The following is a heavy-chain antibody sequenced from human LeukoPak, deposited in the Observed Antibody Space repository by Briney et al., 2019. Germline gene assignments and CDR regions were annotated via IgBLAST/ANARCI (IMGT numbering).Heavy chain of an antibody. J-gene: IGHJ4*02. CDR1: GYTFKVYW. D-gene: IGHD6-19*01. CDR3: ARLGTVARGIDY. V-gene: IGHV5-51*01. CDR2: IYPAAFDT. Sequence: GESLKISCKGSGYTFKVYWIAWVRQMPGNGLEWMGSIYPAAFDTRYSPSFQGHVTISADRANSTAYLQWNTLKASDTAKYYCARLGTVARGIDYWGQGTLVSVSS.